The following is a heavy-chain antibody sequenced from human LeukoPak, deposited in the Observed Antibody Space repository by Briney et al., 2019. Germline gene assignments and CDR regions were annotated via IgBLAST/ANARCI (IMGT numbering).Heavy chain of an antibody. CDR2: IYYSGST. J-gene: IGHJ4*02. CDR1: GGSISSYY. D-gene: IGHD6-19*01. Sequence: PSETLSLTCTVSGGSISSYYWSWIRQPPGKGLEWIAYIYYSGSTNYNPSLKSRVTISVDTSKNQFSLNLSSVTAADTAVYYCARDLLSTAGYFDYWGQGTLVTVSS. CDR3: ARDLLSTAGYFDY. V-gene: IGHV4-59*01.